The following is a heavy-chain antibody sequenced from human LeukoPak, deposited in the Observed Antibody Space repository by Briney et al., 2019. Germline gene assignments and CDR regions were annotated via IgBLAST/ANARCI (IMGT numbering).Heavy chain of an antibody. V-gene: IGHV4-39*07. CDR2: IVHSGST. CDR1: GGSISSSSYY. CDR3: ARRLRFVGVWFDP. D-gene: IGHD3-10*01. Sequence: ASETLSLTCTVSGGSISSSSYYWSWIRQPPGKGLEWIGEIVHSGSTNYNPSLKSRVTISVDTSKNQFSLKLTSVTAADTAVYYCARRLRFVGVWFDPWGQGTLVTVSS. J-gene: IGHJ5*02.